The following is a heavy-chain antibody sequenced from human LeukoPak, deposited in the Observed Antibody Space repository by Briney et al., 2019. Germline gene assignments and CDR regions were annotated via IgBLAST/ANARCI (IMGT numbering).Heavy chain of an antibody. CDR3: ARVGNDYVWGSYRYQYYFDY. CDR1: GYSISSGYY. Sequence: PSETLPLTCTVSGYSISSGYYWSWIRQPPGKGLEWIGYIYYSGSTNYNPSLKSRVTISVDTFKNQFSLKLSSVTAADTAVYYCARVGNDYVWGSYRYQYYFDYWGQGTLVTVSS. CDR2: IYYSGST. J-gene: IGHJ4*02. V-gene: IGHV4-61*01. D-gene: IGHD3-16*02.